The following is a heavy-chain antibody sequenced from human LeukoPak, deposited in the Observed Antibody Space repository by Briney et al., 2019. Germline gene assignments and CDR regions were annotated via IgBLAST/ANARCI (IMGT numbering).Heavy chain of an antibody. CDR1: GFSFSTYD. CDR3: TRELRGLASHYHGMDV. V-gene: IGHV3-13*01. J-gene: IGHJ6*02. Sequence: PGGSLRPSCVASGFSFSTYDMYWVRQAAGRGLEWVSALGTNGDSYYLGSVKGRFTISRDDGKNSLYLQMNSLGVEDTAVYYCTRELRGLASHYHGMDVWGQGTTVTVSS. CDR2: LGTNGDS. D-gene: IGHD6-13*01.